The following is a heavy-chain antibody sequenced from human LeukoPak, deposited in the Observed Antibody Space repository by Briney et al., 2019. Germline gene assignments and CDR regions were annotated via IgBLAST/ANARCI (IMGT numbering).Heavy chain of an antibody. CDR2: ILPRGTS. V-gene: IGHV4-4*02. J-gene: IGHJ4*02. CDR1: SESISSGNW. CDR3: TKGRGI. D-gene: IGHD3-10*01. Sequence: SETLSLTCAVSSESISSGNWWSWVRQPPGKGLEWIGQILPRGTSNYNPSLRSRVTISVDTSKNQFSLKLTSVTAADTAVYYCTKGRGIWGQGTLVTVSS.